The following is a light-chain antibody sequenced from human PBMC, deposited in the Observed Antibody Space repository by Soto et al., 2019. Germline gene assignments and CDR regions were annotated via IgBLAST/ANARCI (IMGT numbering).Light chain of an antibody. CDR3: QQYYSSPLT. Sequence: DSVMTQSPDSLAVSLGERATINCKSSQSVLYTYNNKNLLAWYQQKPGQPPKLLIYWASTRESGVPDRFSGSGSGTDFTLTISSLQAEDVAAYYCQQYYSSPLTFGGGTKVDIK. CDR2: WAS. V-gene: IGKV4-1*01. J-gene: IGKJ4*01. CDR1: QSVLYTYNNKNL.